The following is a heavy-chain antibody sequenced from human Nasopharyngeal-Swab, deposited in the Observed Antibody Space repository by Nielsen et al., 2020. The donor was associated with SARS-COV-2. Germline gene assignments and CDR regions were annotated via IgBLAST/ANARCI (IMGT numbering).Heavy chain of an antibody. CDR2: ISYDGSNK. CDR3: ARAYYGSGSYYKPFINYYYYYGMDV. D-gene: IGHD3-10*01. CDR1: GFTFSSYG. V-gene: IGHV3-30*03. Sequence: GESLKISCAASGFTFSSYGMHWVRQAPGKGLEWVAVISYDGSNKYYADSVKSRFTISRDNSKNTLYLQMNSLRAEDTAVYYCARAYYGSGSYYKPFINYYYYYGMDVWGQGTTVTVSS. J-gene: IGHJ6*02.